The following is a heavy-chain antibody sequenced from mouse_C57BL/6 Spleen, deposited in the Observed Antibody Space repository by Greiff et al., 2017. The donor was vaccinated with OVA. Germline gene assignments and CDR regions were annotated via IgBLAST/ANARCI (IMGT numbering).Heavy chain of an antibody. J-gene: IGHJ4*01. CDR1: GYTFTSYW. CDR3: ARDIAMDY. CDR2: IHPNSGST. V-gene: IGHV1-64*01. Sequence: QVQLKESGAELVKPGASVKLSCKASGYTFTSYWMHWVKQRPGQGLEWIGMIHPNSGSTNYNEKFKSKATLTVDKSSSTAYMQHSSVTSEDAAVYDCARDIAMDYWGQGTSVTVSS.